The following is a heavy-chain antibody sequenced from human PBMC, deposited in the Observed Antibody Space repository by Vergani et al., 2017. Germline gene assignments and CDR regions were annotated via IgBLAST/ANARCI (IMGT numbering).Heavy chain of an antibody. J-gene: IGHJ2*01. CDR1: GASIDSFY. CDR3: ARDFGGEWYFDL. CDR2: VFRYGNV. Sequence: VLLQEPGPGLVRPSETLALKCSVSGASIDSFYWSWLRQSPGKGLEWIGYVFRYGNVNYNPSFNFRAAIDTSNNQLSLRLSSVTAADTAVYYCARDFGGEWYFDLWGRGTFVTVSS. D-gene: IGHD2-15*01. V-gene: IGHV4-59*01.